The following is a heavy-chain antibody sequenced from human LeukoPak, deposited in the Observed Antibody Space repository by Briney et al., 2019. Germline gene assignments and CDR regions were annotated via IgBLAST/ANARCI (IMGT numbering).Heavy chain of an antibody. CDR2: INPNSGGA. V-gene: IGHV1-2*02. D-gene: IGHD4-23*01. CDR1: GYTFTGYY. CDR3: ARELRRGYGGNSGY. J-gene: IGHJ4*02. Sequence: ASVKVSCKASGYTFTGYYMHWVRQAPGQGLEWMGWINPNSGGANYAQKFQGRVTMTRDTSISTAYMELSRLRSDDTAVYYCARELRRGYGGNSGYWGQGTLVTVSS.